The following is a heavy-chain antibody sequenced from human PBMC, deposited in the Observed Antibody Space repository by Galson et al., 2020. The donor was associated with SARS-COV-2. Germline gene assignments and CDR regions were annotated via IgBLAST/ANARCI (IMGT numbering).Heavy chain of an antibody. CDR1: GFSFSRFA. CDR3: AREGGDWLSDWFDP. V-gene: IGHV3-30*07. J-gene: IGHJ5*02. D-gene: IGHD3-9*01. Sequence: GGSLRLSCAASGFSFSRFAMHWVRQAPGKGLEWMGFISQDGSNKYHANSVKGRFTISRDNSKNTLYLQMNSLRAEDTAVYYCAREGGDWLSDWFDPWGQGTLVTVSS. CDR2: ISQDGSNK.